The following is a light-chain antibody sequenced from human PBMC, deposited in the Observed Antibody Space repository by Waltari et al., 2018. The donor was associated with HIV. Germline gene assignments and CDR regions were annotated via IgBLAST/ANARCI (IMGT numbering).Light chain of an antibody. J-gene: IGKJ3*01. Sequence: DIQMTQSPSSLSASVGDRVTVTCRANQNINNLLNWFRQRQGKAPEVLIHSASSLQSGVSSRFSGSGSGTDFTLTISSLQTEDSATYYCLQTYTTPLTFGPGTKVDI. CDR2: SAS. V-gene: IGKV1-39*01. CDR3: LQTYTTPLT. CDR1: QNINNL.